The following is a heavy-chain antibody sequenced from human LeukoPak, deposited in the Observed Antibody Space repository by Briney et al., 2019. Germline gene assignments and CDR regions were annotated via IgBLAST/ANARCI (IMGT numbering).Heavy chain of an antibody. CDR1: GGSISSSSYF. J-gene: IGHJ5*02. CDR3: ASALWFGELELDP. Sequence: SETLSLTCTVSGGSISSSSYFWGWIRQPPGKGLEWIGSIYYSGSTYYNPSLKSRVTISVDMSKNQFSMKLSSVTAADTAVYYCASALWFGELELDPWGQGTLVTVSS. V-gene: IGHV4-39*01. D-gene: IGHD3-10*01. CDR2: IYYSGST.